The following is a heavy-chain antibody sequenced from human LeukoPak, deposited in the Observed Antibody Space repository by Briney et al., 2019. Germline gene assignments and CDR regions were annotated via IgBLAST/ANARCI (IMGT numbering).Heavy chain of an antibody. CDR1: GFSFSDHY. D-gene: IGHD1-7*01. CDR2: TRNKANSYTT. V-gene: IGHV3-72*01. J-gene: IGHJ6*02. CDR3: ARGREVELLYLHYGMDV. Sequence: QTGGSLRLSCAASGFSFSDHYMDWVRQAPGKGLEWVGRTRNKANSYTTEYAPSVNGRFTISRDDSKNSLYLQMNSLKTDDTAVYFCARGREVELLYLHYGMDVWGQGTTVTVSS.